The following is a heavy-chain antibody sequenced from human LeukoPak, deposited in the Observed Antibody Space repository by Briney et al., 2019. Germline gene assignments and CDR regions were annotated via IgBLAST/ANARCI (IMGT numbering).Heavy chain of an antibody. J-gene: IGHJ4*02. CDR2: IYYSGST. D-gene: IGHD3-10*01. Sequence: SETLSLTCTVSGGSISSYYWSWIRQPPGKGLEWIGYIYYSGSTNYNPSLKSRVTISVDTSKNQFSLKLSSVTAADTAVYYCARGQGRRPMAPADYWGQGTLVTVSS. CDR3: ARGQGRRPMAPADY. CDR1: GGSISSYY. V-gene: IGHV4-59*12.